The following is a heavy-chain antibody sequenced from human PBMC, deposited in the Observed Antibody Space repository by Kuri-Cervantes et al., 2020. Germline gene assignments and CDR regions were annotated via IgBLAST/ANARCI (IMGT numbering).Heavy chain of an antibody. D-gene: IGHD3-16*02. J-gene: IGHJ6*02. CDR1: GFTFSSYW. V-gene: IGHV3-74*01. CDR2: INSDGSST. CDR3: ARDRRGRGSSPYGYVWRSYRNYGMDV. Sequence: GESLKISCAASGFTFSSYWMSWVRQAPGKGLVWVSRINSDGSSTSYADSVKGRFTISRDNAKNTLYLQMNSLRAEDTAVYYCARDRRGRGSSPYGYVWRSYRNYGMDVWGQGTTVTVSS.